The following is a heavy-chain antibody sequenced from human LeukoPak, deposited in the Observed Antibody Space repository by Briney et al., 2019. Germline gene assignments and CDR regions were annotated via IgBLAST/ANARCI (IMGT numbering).Heavy chain of an antibody. V-gene: IGHV1-69*04. CDR2: IIPIFGIA. J-gene: IGHJ4*02. CDR1: GGTFSSYA. Sequence: SVKVSCEASGGTFSSYAISWVRQAPGQGLEWMGRIIPIFGIANYAQKFQGRVTITADKSTSTAYMELSSLRSEDTAVYYCARALGTTFGVDYWGQGTLVTVSS. CDR3: ARALGTTFGVDY. D-gene: IGHD1-1*01.